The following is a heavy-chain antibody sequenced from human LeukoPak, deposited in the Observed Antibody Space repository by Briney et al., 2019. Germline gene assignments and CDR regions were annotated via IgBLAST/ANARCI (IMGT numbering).Heavy chain of an antibody. CDR3: AKPHFDY. CDR2: ISYDGSNK. V-gene: IGHV3-30*18. Sequence: GRSLRLSCSASGFTFSSYGMHWVRQAPGRGLEWVAFISYDGSNKDYADSVRGRFSISRDNSRNTLYLQMNSLRAEDTAVYYCAKPHFDYWGQGALVTVSS. CDR1: GFTFSSYG. J-gene: IGHJ4*02.